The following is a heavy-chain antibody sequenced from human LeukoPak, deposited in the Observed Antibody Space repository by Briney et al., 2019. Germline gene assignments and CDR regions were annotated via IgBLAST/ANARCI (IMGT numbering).Heavy chain of an antibody. Sequence: GRSLRVSCAEARVTFSSYGMQTGRQAPGKGLEWVAVIWYDGSNKYYADSVKGRFTISRDNSKNTLYLQMNSRRADDTAVYYCARDESSGWPDYWGQGTLVTVSS. CDR2: IWYDGSNK. D-gene: IGHD6-19*01. V-gene: IGHV3-33*01. J-gene: IGHJ4*02. CDR1: RVTFSSYG. CDR3: ARDESSGWPDY.